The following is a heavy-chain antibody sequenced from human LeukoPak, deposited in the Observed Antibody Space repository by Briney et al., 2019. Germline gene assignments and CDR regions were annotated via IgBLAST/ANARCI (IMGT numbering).Heavy chain of an antibody. CDR2: INPSGGST. Sequence: ASVKVSCKASGYTFTSYYMHWVRQAPGQGLEWMGIINPSGGSTSYAQKFQGRVTMTRDMSTSTVYMELSSLRSEDTAVYYCAREMYYYGSGSYSYAFDIWGQGTMVTVSS. D-gene: IGHD3-10*01. CDR1: GYTFTSYY. CDR3: AREMYYYGSGSYSYAFDI. J-gene: IGHJ3*02. V-gene: IGHV1-46*01.